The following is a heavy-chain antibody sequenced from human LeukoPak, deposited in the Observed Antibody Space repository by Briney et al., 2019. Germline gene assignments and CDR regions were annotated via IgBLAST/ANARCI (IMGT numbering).Heavy chain of an antibody. CDR2: IYYSGST. CDR3: ARVGDSSSWEVYNWFDP. CDR1: GGSISSYY. V-gene: IGHV4-59*01. J-gene: IGHJ5*02. D-gene: IGHD6-13*01. Sequence: SETLSLTCTASGGSISSYYWSWIRQPPGKGLEWIGYIYYSGSTNYNPSLKSRVTISVDTSKNQFSLKLSSVTAADTAVYYCARVGDSSSWEVYNWFDPWGQGTLVTVSS.